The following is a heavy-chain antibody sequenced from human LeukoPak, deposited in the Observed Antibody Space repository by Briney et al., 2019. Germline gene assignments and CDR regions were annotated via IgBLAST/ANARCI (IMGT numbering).Heavy chain of an antibody. CDR3: ARRSGLDSSPYYFDY. J-gene: IGHJ4*02. Sequence: GESLKISXKGSGYSFTSYWIGWVLQMPGKGQEWMGMIYPGDSDTRYSPSFQGQVTISADKSISTAYLQWSSLKASDTAMYYCARRSGLDSSPYYFDYWGQGTLVTVSS. V-gene: IGHV5-51*01. D-gene: IGHD2-2*01. CDR2: IYPGDSDT. CDR1: GYSFTSYW.